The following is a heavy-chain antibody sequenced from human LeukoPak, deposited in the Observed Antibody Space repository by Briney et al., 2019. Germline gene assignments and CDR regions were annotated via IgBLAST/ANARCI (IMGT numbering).Heavy chain of an antibody. Sequence: GGSLRLSCAASGFTFSSYAMSWVHQAPGKGLEWVSAISGSGGSTYYADSVKGRFTISRDNSKNTLYLQMNSLRAEDTAVYYCAKDPRDSSSWRTPFDIWGQGTMVTVSS. D-gene: IGHD6-13*01. CDR2: ISGSGGST. CDR1: GFTFSSYA. V-gene: IGHV3-23*01. CDR3: AKDPRDSSSWRTPFDI. J-gene: IGHJ3*02.